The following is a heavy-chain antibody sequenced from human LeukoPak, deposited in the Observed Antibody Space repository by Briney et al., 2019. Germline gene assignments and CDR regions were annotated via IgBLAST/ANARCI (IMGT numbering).Heavy chain of an antibody. CDR2: LNPNTLVT. Sequence: ASVKVSCKASGYTFTGYYMHRVRQAPGQGLEWMGWLNPNTLVTNYAQHFQGRVSMTWDTSISTGYMDLHSLTSDDTAVYYCARKDGGRDGMDVWGQGTTVTVSS. V-gene: IGHV1-2*02. CDR3: ARKDGGRDGMDV. J-gene: IGHJ6*02. CDR1: GYTFTGYY. D-gene: IGHD4-23*01.